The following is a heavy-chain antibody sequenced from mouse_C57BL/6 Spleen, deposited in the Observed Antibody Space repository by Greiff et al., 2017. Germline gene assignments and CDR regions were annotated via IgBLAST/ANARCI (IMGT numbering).Heavy chain of an antibody. CDR3: ARLGYSTPLLSAY. D-gene: IGHD2-1*01. V-gene: IGHV1-81*01. CDR2: IYPRSGNT. Sequence: QVHVKQSGAELARPGASVKLSCKASGYTFTSYGISWVKQRTGQGLEWIGEIYPRSGNTYYNEKFKGKATLTADKSSSTAYMELRSLTSEDSAVYFCARLGYSTPLLSAYWGQGTLVTVSA. CDR1: GYTFTSYG. J-gene: IGHJ3*01.